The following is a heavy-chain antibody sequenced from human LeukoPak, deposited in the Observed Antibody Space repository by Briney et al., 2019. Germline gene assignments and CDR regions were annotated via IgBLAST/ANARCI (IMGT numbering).Heavy chain of an antibody. CDR3: AKATDAGSSTSVNWFDP. CDR2: ISYDGSNK. J-gene: IGHJ5*02. CDR1: GFTFSSYG. D-gene: IGHD2-2*01. V-gene: IGHV3-30*18. Sequence: HPGRSLRLSCAASGFTFSSYGMHWVRQAPGKGLEWVAVISYDGSNKYYADSVKGRFTISRDNSKNTLYLQMNSLRAEDTAVYYCAKATDAGSSTSVNWFDPWGQGTLVTVSS.